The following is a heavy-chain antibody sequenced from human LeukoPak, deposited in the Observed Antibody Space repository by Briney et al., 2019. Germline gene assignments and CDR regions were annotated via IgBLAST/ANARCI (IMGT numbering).Heavy chain of an antibody. CDR1: GGSFSGYY. D-gene: IGHD1-26*01. CDR3: ARGEVSRSGSYYYYYGMDV. V-gene: IGHV4-34*01. Sequence: SETLSLTCAVYGGSFSGYYWSWIRQPPGKGLEWIGEINHSGSTNYNPSLKSRVTISVDTSKNQFSLKLSSVTAADTAVYYCARGEVSRSGSYYYYYGMDVWGQGTTVTVSS. CDR2: INHSGST. J-gene: IGHJ6*02.